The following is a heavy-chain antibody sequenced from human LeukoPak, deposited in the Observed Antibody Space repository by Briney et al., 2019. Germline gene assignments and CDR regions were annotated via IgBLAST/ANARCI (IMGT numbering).Heavy chain of an antibody. Sequence: SETLSLTCTVSGGSISSSSYYWGWIRQPPGKGLEWIGSIYYSGSTYYNPSLKRRVTISVDTSKNQFSLKLSSVTAADTAVYYCARHPSANWFDPWGQGTLVTVSS. V-gene: IGHV4-39*01. CDR3: ARHPSANWFDP. CDR1: GGSISSSSYY. CDR2: IYYSGST. J-gene: IGHJ5*02.